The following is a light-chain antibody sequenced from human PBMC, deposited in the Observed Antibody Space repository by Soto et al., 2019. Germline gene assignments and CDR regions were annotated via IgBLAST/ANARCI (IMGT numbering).Light chain of an antibody. CDR1: QSIYTY. Sequence: DIQLTQSPSSLSASVGDRVTINCQASQSIYTYLNWFQLKPGKGPKLLIFDSSTLQSGVPSRFSGSGSGADFSVTISSLQPEDFATYYCQQSYSNALSFGGGTRV. J-gene: IGKJ4*01. CDR2: DSS. CDR3: QQSYSNALS. V-gene: IGKV1-39*01.